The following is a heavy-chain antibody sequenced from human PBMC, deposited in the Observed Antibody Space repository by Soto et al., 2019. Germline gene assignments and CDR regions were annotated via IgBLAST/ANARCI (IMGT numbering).Heavy chain of an antibody. CDR1: GGSISGSNW. V-gene: IGHV4-4*02. Sequence: SETLSLTCAVSGGSISGSNWWSWVRQPPGKGLEWIGEIFHSGSTNYNPSLKSRVTVSVDKSKNQFSLKLSSVTAADTAVYYCARHYYDSSVSPWFDAWGEGTLVTVSS. J-gene: IGHJ5*02. D-gene: IGHD3-22*01. CDR3: ARHYYDSSVSPWFDA. CDR2: IFHSGST.